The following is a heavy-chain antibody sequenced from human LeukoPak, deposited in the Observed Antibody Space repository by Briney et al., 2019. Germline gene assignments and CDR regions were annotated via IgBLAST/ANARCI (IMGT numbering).Heavy chain of an antibody. J-gene: IGHJ3*02. CDR1: SGSVSSYY. D-gene: IGHD6-13*01. V-gene: IGHV4-4*08. CDR2: IYLTGSN. Sequence: PSETLPLTCLVSSGSVSSYYWTWIRQPPGKGLEWIGYIYLTGSNNYSPSLKSRVTMYVDTSKNQLSLKLSSVTAADTAMYYCARARYTNSWYAVDIWGQGTMVTVSS. CDR3: ARARYTNSWYAVDI.